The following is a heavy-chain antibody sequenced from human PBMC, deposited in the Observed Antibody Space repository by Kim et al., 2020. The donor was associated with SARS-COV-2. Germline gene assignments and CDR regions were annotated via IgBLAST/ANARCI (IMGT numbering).Heavy chain of an antibody. CDR2: ISGSGGST. CDR1: GFTFSSYA. CDR3: AKGHDILTGYYKYYFDY. D-gene: IGHD3-9*01. Sequence: GGSLRLSCAASGFTFSSYAMSWVRQAPGKGLEWVSAISGSGGSTYYADSVKGRFTISRDNSKNTLYLQMNSLRAEDTAVYYCAKGHDILTGYYKYYFDYWGQGTLVTVSS. V-gene: IGHV3-23*01. J-gene: IGHJ4*02.